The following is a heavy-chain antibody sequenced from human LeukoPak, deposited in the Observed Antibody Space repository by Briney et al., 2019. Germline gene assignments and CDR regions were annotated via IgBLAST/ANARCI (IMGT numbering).Heavy chain of an antibody. D-gene: IGHD6-6*01. J-gene: IGHJ5*02. Sequence: SETLSLTCTVSGGSISSSSYYWGWIRQPPGKGLEWIGSIYYSGSTYHNPSLKSRVTISVGTSKNQFSLKLSSVTAADTAVYYCARQAPSSLNWFDPWGQGTLVTVSS. CDR1: GGSISSSSYY. CDR3: ARQAPSSLNWFDP. V-gene: IGHV4-39*01. CDR2: IYYSGST.